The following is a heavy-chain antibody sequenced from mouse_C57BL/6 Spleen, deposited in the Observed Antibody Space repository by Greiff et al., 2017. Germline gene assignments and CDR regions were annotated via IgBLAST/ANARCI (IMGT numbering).Heavy chain of an antibody. V-gene: IGHV3-6*01. CDR2: ISYDGSN. Sequence: EVQLVESGPGLVKPSQSLSLTCSVTGYSITSGYYWNWIRQFPGNKLEWMGYISYDGSNNYNPSLKNRISITRDTSKNQFFLKLNSVTTEDTATYYCARGNYYDYDDYWGQGTTLTVSS. D-gene: IGHD2-4*01. CDR3: ARGNYYDYDDY. J-gene: IGHJ2*01. CDR1: GYSITSGYY.